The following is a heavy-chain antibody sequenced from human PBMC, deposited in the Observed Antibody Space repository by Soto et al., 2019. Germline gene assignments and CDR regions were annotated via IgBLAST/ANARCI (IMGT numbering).Heavy chain of an antibody. J-gene: IGHJ5*02. CDR2: IYWDNDR. V-gene: IGHV2-5*02. CDR3: AYRVNYNSYWDVGWFDP. Sequence: QITLKESGPTLLEPTQTLTLTCSFSGFSLTTSGVGVGWLRQAPGKALECLGIIYWDNDRRYNPALKIRLTIPQDTSSNQVVLTMTYMEPVDTAMYFCAYRVNYNSYWDVGWFDPWGQGTLVTVS. CDR1: GFSLTTSGVG. D-gene: IGHD3-10*01.